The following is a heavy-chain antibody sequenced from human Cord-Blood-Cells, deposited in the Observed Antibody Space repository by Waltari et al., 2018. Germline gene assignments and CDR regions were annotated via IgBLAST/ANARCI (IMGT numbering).Heavy chain of an antibody. V-gene: IGHV4-39*01. Sequence: QLQLQESAPALVKPSETLSLTCTVSGGSISSSRYSWGWLRQPPGKGLEWIGSIYYSGSTYYNPSLKSRVTISVDTSKNQFSLKLSSVTAADTAVYYCARRSIAAAGTDYWGQGTLVTVSS. CDR1: GGSISSSRYS. CDR2: IYYSGST. CDR3: ARRSIAAAGTDY. J-gene: IGHJ4*02. D-gene: IGHD6-13*01.